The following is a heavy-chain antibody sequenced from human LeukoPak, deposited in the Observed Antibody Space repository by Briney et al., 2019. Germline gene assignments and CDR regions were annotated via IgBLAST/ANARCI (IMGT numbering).Heavy chain of an antibody. CDR2: ISGSGGST. Sequence: GGSLRLSCAASGFTFSSYAMSWVRQAPGKGLEWVSAISGSGGSTYYADSVKGRFTISRDNSKNTLYLEMNSLRDEDTAVYFCAKHTSPYYFDYWGHGTLVTVSS. CDR3: AKHTSPYYFDY. V-gene: IGHV3-23*01. J-gene: IGHJ4*01. D-gene: IGHD2-2*01. CDR1: GFTFSSYA.